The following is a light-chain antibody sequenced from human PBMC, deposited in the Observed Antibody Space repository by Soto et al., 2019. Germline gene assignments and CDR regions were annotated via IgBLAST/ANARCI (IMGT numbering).Light chain of an antibody. V-gene: IGKV1-5*03. CDR1: QTISSW. Sequence: DIQITQSPSTLSGSVGDRVTITCRASQTISSWLAWYQQKPGKAPKLLIYKASTLNSGVPSRFSGSGAGTEFTLTISSLQPDDFATDYCQHYNSYSEAFGQGTQVDIK. CDR2: KAS. CDR3: QHYNSYSEA. J-gene: IGKJ1*01.